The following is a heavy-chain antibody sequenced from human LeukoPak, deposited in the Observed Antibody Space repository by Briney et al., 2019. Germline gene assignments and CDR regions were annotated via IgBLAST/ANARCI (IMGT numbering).Heavy chain of an antibody. CDR3: AKTSGGNY. D-gene: IGHD2-15*01. CDR1: GFTFSNYA. J-gene: IGHJ4*02. V-gene: IGHV3-23*01. Sequence: GGSLRLSCAASGFTFSNYAMSWVRQAPGKGLEWVSAISTSGGSTYYADSVKGRFAISRDNSKNTLYLQMNSLRAEDTAIYYCAKTSGGNYWGQGTLVTVSP. CDR2: ISTSGGST.